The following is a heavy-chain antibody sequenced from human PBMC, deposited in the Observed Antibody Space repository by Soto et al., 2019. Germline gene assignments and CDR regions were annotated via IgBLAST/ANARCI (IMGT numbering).Heavy chain of an antibody. CDR1: GGSISSFY. J-gene: IGHJ4*02. D-gene: IGHD3-16*01. V-gene: IGHV4-59*01. CDR3: ARSQRGRTAFTFDY. Sequence: SETLSLTCTVSGGSISSFYWSWIRQPPGKGLEWIGYIYYTGITTYNPSLQSRVSMSVDTSKNQFSLKLTSVTAADTAVYFCARSQRGRTAFTFDYWGQGALVTVSS. CDR2: IYYTGIT.